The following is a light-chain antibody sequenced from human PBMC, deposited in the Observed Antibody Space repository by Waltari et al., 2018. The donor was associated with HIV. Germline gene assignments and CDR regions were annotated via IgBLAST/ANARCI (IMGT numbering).Light chain of an antibody. CDR1: SSAVGGYDY. CDR2: EVS. Sequence: QSTLTQPPSASGSPGQSVTIACTGTSSAVGGYDYVAWYQQHPGKAPKLRIYEVSKRPSGVPDRFSGSKSGNTASLTVSGLQAEDEADYYCSSFAGTNNLVFGGGTKLTVL. V-gene: IGLV2-8*01. J-gene: IGLJ2*01. CDR3: SSFAGTNNLV.